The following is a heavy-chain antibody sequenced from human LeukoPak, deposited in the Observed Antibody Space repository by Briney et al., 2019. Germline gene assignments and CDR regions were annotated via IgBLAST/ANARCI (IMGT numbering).Heavy chain of an antibody. Sequence: PSQTLSLTCTVSGGSISSGDYYWSWIRQPPGKGLEWIGYIYYSGSTYYNPSLKSRVTISVDTSKNQFTLKLSSVTAADTAVYYCARVVVVVPAPYYYYYYMDVWGKGTTVTVSS. CDR2: IYYSGST. D-gene: IGHD2-2*01. J-gene: IGHJ6*03. V-gene: IGHV4-30-4*08. CDR1: GGSISSGDYY. CDR3: ARVVVVVPAPYYYYYYMDV.